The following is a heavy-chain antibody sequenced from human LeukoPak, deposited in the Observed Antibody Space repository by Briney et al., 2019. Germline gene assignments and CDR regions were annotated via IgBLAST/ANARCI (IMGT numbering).Heavy chain of an antibody. Sequence: PGGSLRLSCAASGFTFSSYGMHWVRQAPGKGLEWVAVIWYDGSNKYYADSVKGRFTISRDNSKNTLYLQMNSLRAEDTAVYYCARDSAPYSSGLGAFDIWGQGTMVTVSS. CDR2: IWYDGSNK. CDR1: GFTFSSYG. J-gene: IGHJ3*02. D-gene: IGHD6-19*01. V-gene: IGHV3-33*01. CDR3: ARDSAPYSSGLGAFDI.